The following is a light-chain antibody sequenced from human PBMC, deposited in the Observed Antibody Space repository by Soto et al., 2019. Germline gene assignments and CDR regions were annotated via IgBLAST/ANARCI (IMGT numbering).Light chain of an antibody. J-gene: IGLJ2*01. CDR2: EGS. CDR1: SSDVGGYNL. CDR3: CSYAGSSTPSVV. V-gene: IGLV2-23*01. Sequence: QSVLTQPASVSGSPGQSITISCTGTSSDVGGYNLVSWYQQHPGKAPKLMIYEGSKRPSGVSNRFSGSKSGNTASLTISGLQAEDEADYYCCSYAGSSTPSVVFGGGTKLTVL.